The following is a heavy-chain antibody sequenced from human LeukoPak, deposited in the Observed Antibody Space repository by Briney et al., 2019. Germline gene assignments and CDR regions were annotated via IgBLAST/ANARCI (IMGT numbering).Heavy chain of an antibody. J-gene: IGHJ4*02. Sequence: GGSLLLSCAASRFSFSAFAMSWVRQAPGKGLEWVSTIDGSSETTYYADSVKGRFTISRDNSKNTLYLQMNSLRAEDTATYYCVKDPNWYDGYWGQGTLVTVSS. CDR3: VKDPNWYDGY. D-gene: IGHD1-1*01. CDR2: IDGSSETT. CDR1: RFSFSAFA. V-gene: IGHV3-23*01.